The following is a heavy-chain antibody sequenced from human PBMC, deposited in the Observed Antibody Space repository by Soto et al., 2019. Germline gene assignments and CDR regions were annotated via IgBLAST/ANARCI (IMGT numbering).Heavy chain of an antibody. Sequence: SQTLSLTCAISGDSVSSNTASWNWIRQSPSRGLGWLGRTYFRSKWYNDYAVSVKSRIIINPDTSNNQFSLQLNSVTPEDTAVYFCAKGDNPGPKTGYALDTWGQGIMGTVSS. J-gene: IGHJ5*02. V-gene: IGHV6-1*01. CDR3: AKGDNPGPKTGYALDT. CDR1: GDSVSSNTAS. CDR2: TYFRSKWYN. D-gene: IGHD5-12*01.